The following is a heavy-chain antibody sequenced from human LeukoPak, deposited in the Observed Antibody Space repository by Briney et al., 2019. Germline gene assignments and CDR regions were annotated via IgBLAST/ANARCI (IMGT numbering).Heavy chain of an antibody. Sequence: SETLSLTCTVSGGSISSYYWSWIRQPPGKGLEWIGYIYTSGSTNYNPSLKSRVTISVDTSKNQFSLKLSSVTAADTAVYYCARVENFSWFYPWGQGTLVTVSS. D-gene: IGHD3-3*01. V-gene: IGHV4-4*09. CDR2: IYTSGST. CDR1: GGSISSYY. CDR3: ARVENFSWFYP. J-gene: IGHJ5*02.